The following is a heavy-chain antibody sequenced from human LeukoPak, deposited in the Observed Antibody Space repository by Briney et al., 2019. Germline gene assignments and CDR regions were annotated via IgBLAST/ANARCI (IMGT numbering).Heavy chain of an antibody. V-gene: IGHV1-2*06. D-gene: IGHD2-15*01. J-gene: IGHJ3*02. CDR1: GCTFTGYY. CDR2: INPNSGGT. CDR3: AREARLGCSGGSCFNDAFDI. Sequence: ASVKVSCXASGCTFTGYYMHWVRQAPGQGLEWMARINPNSGGTNYAQKFQGRVTMTRDTSISTAYMELSRLRSDDTAVYYCAREARLGCSGGSCFNDAFDIWGQGTMVTVSS.